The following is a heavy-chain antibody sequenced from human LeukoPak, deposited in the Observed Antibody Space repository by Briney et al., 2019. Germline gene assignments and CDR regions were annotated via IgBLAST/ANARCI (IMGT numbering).Heavy chain of an antibody. CDR1: GYTFTSYG. D-gene: IGHD6-13*01. V-gene: IGHV1-18*01. Sequence: ASVKVSCKASGYTFTSYGISWVRQAPGQGLEWMGWISAYNGNTNYAQKLQGRVTITTDTSTSTAYMELRSLRSDDTAVYYCARVIAAAGTEMGYFDYWGQGTLVTVSS. J-gene: IGHJ4*02. CDR3: ARVIAAAGTEMGYFDY. CDR2: ISAYNGNT.